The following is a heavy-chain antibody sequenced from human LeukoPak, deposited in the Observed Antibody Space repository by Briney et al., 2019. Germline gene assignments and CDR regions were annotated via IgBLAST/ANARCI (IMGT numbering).Heavy chain of an antibody. J-gene: IGHJ5*02. CDR3: ARDGRIAAAGFTSWFDP. D-gene: IGHD6-13*01. V-gene: IGHV4-59*01. CDR2: IYYSGST. Sequence: SETLSLTCTVSGGSISSYYWSWIRQPPGKGLEWIGYIYYSGSTNYNPSLKSRVTISVDTSKNQFSLKLSSVTAADTAVYYCARDGRIAAAGFTSWFDPWGQGTLVTVSS. CDR1: GGSISSYY.